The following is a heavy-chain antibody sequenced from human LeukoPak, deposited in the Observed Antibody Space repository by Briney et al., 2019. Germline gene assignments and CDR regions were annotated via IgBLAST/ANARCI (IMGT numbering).Heavy chain of an antibody. CDR2: IKQDGGEK. Sequence: GGSLRLSCAVSGFTFSSYWMNWVRQAPGKGLEWVASIKQDGGEKSYVDSVKGRFTISRDNAKNSLYLQRSSLRAEDTAVYYCARDGTAAGLYFDLWGQGTLVTVSS. D-gene: IGHD6-13*01. CDR3: ARDGTAAGLYFDL. CDR1: GFTFSSYW. V-gene: IGHV3-7*01. J-gene: IGHJ4*01.